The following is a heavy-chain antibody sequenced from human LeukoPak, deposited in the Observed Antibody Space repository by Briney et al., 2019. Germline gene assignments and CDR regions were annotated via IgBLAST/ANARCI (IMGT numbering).Heavy chain of an antibody. J-gene: IGHJ4*02. Sequence: PGGSLRLSCAASGFTSSSYSMNWVRQAPGKGLEWVSSISSSSSYIYYADSVKGRFTISRDNAKNSLYLQMNSLRAEDTAVYYCAKSRYYDILTGYLHWGQGTLVTVSS. D-gene: IGHD3-9*01. CDR1: GFTSSSYS. CDR2: ISSSSSYI. CDR3: AKSRYYDILTGYLH. V-gene: IGHV3-21*01.